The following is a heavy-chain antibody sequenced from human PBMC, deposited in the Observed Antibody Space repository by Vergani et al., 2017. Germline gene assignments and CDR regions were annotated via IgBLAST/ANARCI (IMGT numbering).Heavy chain of an antibody. J-gene: IGHJ4*02. CDR3: ARDREIPD. CDR1: GGTFSSYA. V-gene: IGHV1-2*02. Sequence: QVQLVQSGAEVKKPGSSVKVSCKASGGTFSSYAISWVRQAPGQGLEWMGGINPNSGGTNYAQKFQGRVTMTRDTSISTAYMELSRLRSDDTAVYYCARDREIPDWGQGTLVTVSS. CDR2: INPNSGGT.